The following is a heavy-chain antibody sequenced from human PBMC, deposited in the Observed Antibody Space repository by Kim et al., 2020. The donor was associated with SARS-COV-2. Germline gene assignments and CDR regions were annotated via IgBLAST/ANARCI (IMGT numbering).Heavy chain of an antibody. Sequence: GGSLRLSCAASGFSFNNYAMNWVRQAPGKGLEWVSRISGSGGGTSYADSVKGRFTISRDTSRNTLYLQMNSLRAEDTALYYCAREPGGSDIWGQGTMVTVSS. V-gene: IGHV3-23*01. J-gene: IGHJ3*02. CDR1: GFSFNNYA. CDR3: AREPGGSDI. D-gene: IGHD3-10*01. CDR2: ISGSGGGT.